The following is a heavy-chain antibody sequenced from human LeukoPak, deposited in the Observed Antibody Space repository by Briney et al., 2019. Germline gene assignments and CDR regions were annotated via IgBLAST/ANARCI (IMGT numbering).Heavy chain of an antibody. Sequence: GGSLRLSCAASGFTFSSYAMSGVRQAPGKGLEWVSAISGSGGSTYYADSVKGRFTISRDNSKNTLYLQMNSLRAEDTAVYYCAAYSSGWSPRTYYFDYWGQGTLVTVSS. J-gene: IGHJ4*02. V-gene: IGHV3-23*01. D-gene: IGHD6-19*01. CDR3: AAYSSGWSPRTYYFDY. CDR1: GFTFSSYA. CDR2: ISGSGGST.